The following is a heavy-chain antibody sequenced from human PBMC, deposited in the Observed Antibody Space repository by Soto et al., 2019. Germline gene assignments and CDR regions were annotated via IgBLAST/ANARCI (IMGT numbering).Heavy chain of an antibody. CDR1: GFTVSSNY. CDR2: IYSGGST. J-gene: IGHJ3*02. V-gene: IGHV3-66*01. D-gene: IGHD2-15*01. CDR3: ARELVVAATDDAFDI. Sequence: EVQLVESGGGLVQPGGSLRLSCAASGFTVSSNYMSWVRQAPGKGLEWVSVIYSGGSTYYADSVKGRFTISRDNSKNTLYLQMNSLRAEDTAVYYCARELVVAATDDAFDIWGQGTMVTVSS.